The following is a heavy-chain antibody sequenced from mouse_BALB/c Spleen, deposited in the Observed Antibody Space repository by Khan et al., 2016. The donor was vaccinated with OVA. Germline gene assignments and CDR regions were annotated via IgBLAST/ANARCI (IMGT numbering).Heavy chain of an antibody. CDR3: ANHGSSSAWFTY. V-gene: IGHV1-7*01. CDR2: INPSTGYT. D-gene: IGHD1-1*01. CDR1: GYTFTSYW. Sequence: LEVSGAELAKPGASVKMSCKASGYTFTSYWMRWVKQRPGQGLEWIGYINPSTGYTEYNQKFKDKATLTADKSSSTAYMQLSSLTSEDSAVYYCANHGSSSAWFTYWGQGTLVTVSA. J-gene: IGHJ3*01.